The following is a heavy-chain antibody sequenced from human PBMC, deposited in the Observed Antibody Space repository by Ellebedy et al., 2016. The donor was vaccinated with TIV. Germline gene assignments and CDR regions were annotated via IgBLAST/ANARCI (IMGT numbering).Heavy chain of an antibody. V-gene: IGHV1-69*13. CDR1: GGTFSSYA. J-gene: IGHJ5*02. Sequence: SVKVSCXASGGTFSSYAISWVRQAPGQGLEWMGGIIPIFGTANYAQKFQGRVTITADESTSTAYMELSSLRSEDTAVYYCAREDRDIVVVPAAMVRYNWFDPWGQGTLVTVSS. CDR3: AREDRDIVVVPAAMVRYNWFDP. CDR2: IIPIFGTA. D-gene: IGHD2-2*01.